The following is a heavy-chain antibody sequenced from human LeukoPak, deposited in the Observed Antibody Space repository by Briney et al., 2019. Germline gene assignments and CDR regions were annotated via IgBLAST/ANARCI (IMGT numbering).Heavy chain of an antibody. D-gene: IGHD2-21*02. Sequence: GGSLRLSCAASGFTFSNYGMHWVRQAPGKGLEWVAVISHDGSNKYYGDSVKGRFTISRDNSKNTLYLQMNSLRAEDTAVHYCAKKSGVTATATKANDAFDIWGQGTMVTVSS. J-gene: IGHJ3*02. CDR2: ISHDGSNK. CDR1: GFTFSNYG. CDR3: AKKSGVTATATKANDAFDI. V-gene: IGHV3-30*18.